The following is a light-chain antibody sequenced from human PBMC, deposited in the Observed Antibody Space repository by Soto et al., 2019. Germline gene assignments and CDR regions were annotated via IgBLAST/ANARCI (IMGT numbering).Light chain of an antibody. CDR1: QSISNS. CDR2: TAS. Sequence: DIQMTQSPSSLSASVGDRVTITCRASQSISNSLNWYQQKPGKAPKLLIYTASNLQSGVPSRFSGSRSGTDFTLIISSLRPEDFATYYCQQSYSTHMYTFGQGTKLEIK. CDR3: QQSYSTHMYT. J-gene: IGKJ2*01. V-gene: IGKV1-39*01.